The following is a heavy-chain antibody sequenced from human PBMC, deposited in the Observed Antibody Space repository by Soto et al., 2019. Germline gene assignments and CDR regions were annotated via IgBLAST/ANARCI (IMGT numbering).Heavy chain of an antibody. V-gene: IGHV3-30*18. CDR1: GFTFSSFG. D-gene: IGHD3-3*02. CDR3: AKGRFDVVSISPFDH. CDR2: ISYDGSEE. J-gene: IGHJ4*01. Sequence: GGCLRLSCAASGFTFSSFGMHWVRQAPGKGLEWVAVISYDGSEEYYADSVKGRATVSRDNSKNTVYLQMNRLRGDDSAIYYCAKGRFDVVSISPFDHWGQGTLVTVSS.